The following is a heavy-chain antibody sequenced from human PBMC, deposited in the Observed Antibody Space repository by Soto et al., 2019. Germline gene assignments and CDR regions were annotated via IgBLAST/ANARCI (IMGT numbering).Heavy chain of an antibody. CDR2: ISSTTNYI. Sequence: LRLSCAASGFTFTRYSMNWVRQAPGKGLEWVSSISSTTNYIYYGDSMKGRFTISRDNAKNSLYLETNSLRAEDTAVYYCARESEDLTSNFDYWGQGTLVTVSS. CDR3: ARESEDLTSNFDY. J-gene: IGHJ4*02. V-gene: IGHV3-21*06. CDR1: GFTFTRYS.